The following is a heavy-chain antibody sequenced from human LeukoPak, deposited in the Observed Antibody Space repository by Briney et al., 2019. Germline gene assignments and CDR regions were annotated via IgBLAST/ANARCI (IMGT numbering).Heavy chain of an antibody. CDR3: ARDFAGSYFDY. CDR1: GFTFSSYA. D-gene: IGHD2-21*01. J-gene: IGHJ4*02. V-gene: IGHV3-30-3*01. Sequence: GRSLRLSCAASGFTFSSYAMHWVRQAPGKGLEWVAVISCDGSNKYYADSVKGRFTISRDNSKNTLYLQMNSLRAEDTAVYYCARDFAGSYFDYWGQGTLVTVSS. CDR2: ISCDGSNK.